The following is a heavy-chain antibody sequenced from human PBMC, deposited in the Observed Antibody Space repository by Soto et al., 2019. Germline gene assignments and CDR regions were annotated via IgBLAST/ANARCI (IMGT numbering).Heavy chain of an antibody. Sequence: GGSLRLSCRASGFSFGDYAMSWFRQAPGKGLEWVGFIRRKLYGGTTQYAASLKGRFTISRDDSKSIAYLQMNSLKTEDTAVYYCVRGNGLELGDYWGQGTLVTVSS. V-gene: IGHV3-49*03. CDR3: VRGNGLELGDY. CDR1: GFSFGDYA. D-gene: IGHD1-7*01. CDR2: IRRKLYGGTT. J-gene: IGHJ4*02.